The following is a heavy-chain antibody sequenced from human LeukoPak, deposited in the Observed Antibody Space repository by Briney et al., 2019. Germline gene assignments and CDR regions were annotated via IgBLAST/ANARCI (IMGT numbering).Heavy chain of an antibody. CDR2: IIPILGIA. CDR1: GGTFSSYA. D-gene: IGHD6-13*01. Sequence: ASVKVSCKASGGTFSSYAISWVRQAPGQGLEWMGRIIPILGIANYAQKFQGRVTITADKSTSTAYMELRSLRSDDTAVYYCARLAAAGDYYFDYWGQGTLVTVSS. J-gene: IGHJ4*02. V-gene: IGHV1-69*04. CDR3: ARLAAAGDYYFDY.